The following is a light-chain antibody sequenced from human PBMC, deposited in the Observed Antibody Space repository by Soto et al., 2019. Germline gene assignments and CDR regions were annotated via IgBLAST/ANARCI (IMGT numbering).Light chain of an antibody. Sequence: QSVLTQPPSASGTPGQRVTISCSGSSSNIGSNYVYWYQQLPGTAPKLLIYRNNQRPSVVPDRFSGSKSGTSASLAISGLRSEDEADYYCAAWDDSLSVVFGGGTQLTVL. CDR1: SSNIGSNY. CDR3: AAWDDSLSVV. V-gene: IGLV1-47*01. CDR2: RNN. J-gene: IGLJ2*01.